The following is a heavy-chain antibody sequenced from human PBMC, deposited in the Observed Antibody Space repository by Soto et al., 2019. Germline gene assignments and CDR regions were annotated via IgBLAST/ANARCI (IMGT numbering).Heavy chain of an antibody. CDR3: ARAKRLYDFWSGYPTHFDY. CDR2: MNPNSGNT. V-gene: IGHV1-8*01. Sequence: ASVKVSCKASGYTFTSYDINWVRQATGQGLEWMGWMNPNSGNTGYAQKFQGRVTMTRNTSISTAYMELSSLRSEDTAVYYCARAKRLYDFWSGYPTHFDYWGQGTLVTVSS. D-gene: IGHD3-3*01. CDR1: GYTFTSYD. J-gene: IGHJ4*02.